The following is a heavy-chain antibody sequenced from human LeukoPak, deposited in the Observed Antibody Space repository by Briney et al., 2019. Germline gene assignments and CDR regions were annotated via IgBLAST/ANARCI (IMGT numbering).Heavy chain of an antibody. CDR2: SRNKENRYST. D-gene: IGHD3-10*01. Sequence: PGGSLRLSCATSGFTFSVYYMAWARQAPGKGLEWVGLSRNKENRYSTEYAASVKGRITISRDESQNLLHLQMRSLKIDDTAVYYCVREYYGGYDYWGQGTLVTVSS. CDR1: GFTFSVYY. J-gene: IGHJ4*02. V-gene: IGHV3-72*01. CDR3: VREYYGGYDY.